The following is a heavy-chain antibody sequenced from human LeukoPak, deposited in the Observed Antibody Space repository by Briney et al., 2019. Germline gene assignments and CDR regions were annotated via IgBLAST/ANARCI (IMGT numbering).Heavy chain of an antibody. CDR1: GGSISSHY. D-gene: IGHD3-10*01. CDR2: IYYSGST. J-gene: IGHJ6*03. V-gene: IGHV4-59*11. Sequence: SETLSLTCTVSGGSISSHYWSWIRQPPGKGLEWIGYIYYSGSTNYNPSLKSRVTISVDTSKNQFSLKLSSVTAADTAVYYCAILRSSSFYYYYMDVWGKGTTVTVSS. CDR3: AILRSSSFYYYYMDV.